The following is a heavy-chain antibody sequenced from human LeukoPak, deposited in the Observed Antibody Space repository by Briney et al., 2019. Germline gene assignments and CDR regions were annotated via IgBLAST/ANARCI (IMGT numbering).Heavy chain of an antibody. CDR3: ARDESYDLKKENWFDP. Sequence: ASVKVSCKASGYTFTSYGISWVRQAPGQGLEWMGWISAYNGNTNYAQKFQGRVTMTTDTSTSTANMELRSLRSDDTAVYYCARDESYDLKKENWFDPWGQGTPVTVSS. V-gene: IGHV1-18*01. CDR1: GYTFTSYG. CDR2: ISAYNGNT. D-gene: IGHD3-3*01. J-gene: IGHJ5*02.